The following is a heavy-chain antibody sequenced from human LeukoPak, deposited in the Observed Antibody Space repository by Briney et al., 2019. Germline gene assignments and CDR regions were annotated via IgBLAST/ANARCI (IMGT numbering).Heavy chain of an antibody. CDR3: ASGVSSTSNYYYHMDV. CDR2: IYYSGST. V-gene: IGHV4-59*01. Sequence: SETPSLTCTVSGGSISSYYWSWIRQPPGKGLEWIGYIYYSGSTNYNPSLKSRVTISVDTSKNQFSLKLSSVTAADTAVYYCASGVSSTSNYYYHMDVWGKGTTVTVSS. D-gene: IGHD2-2*01. CDR1: GGSISSYY. J-gene: IGHJ6*03.